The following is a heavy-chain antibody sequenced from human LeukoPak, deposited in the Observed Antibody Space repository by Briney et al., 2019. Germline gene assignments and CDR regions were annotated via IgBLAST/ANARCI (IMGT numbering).Heavy chain of an antibody. CDR2: TYYRSKWYN. Sequence: SQTLALTCAISGDSVSDNSAAWNWVRQSPSRGLEWLGRTYYRSKWYNDYAVSVKSRITIDPATSKNQFSLQLNSVTPEDTAVYYCARGRGSSGYYYLFDHWGQGTLVTVSS. CDR1: GDSVSDNSAA. CDR3: ARGRGSSGYYYLFDH. D-gene: IGHD3-22*01. J-gene: IGHJ4*02. V-gene: IGHV6-1*01.